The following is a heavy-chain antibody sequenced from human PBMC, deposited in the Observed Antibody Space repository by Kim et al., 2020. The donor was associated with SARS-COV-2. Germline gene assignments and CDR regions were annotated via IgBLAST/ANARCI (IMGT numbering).Heavy chain of an antibody. D-gene: IGHD3-10*01. V-gene: IGHV3-15*01. Sequence: TDYAAPVKGRFTISRDDSKNTLYLQMNSLKTEDTAVYYCTTDDRFGEPPTWGQGTLVTVSS. CDR2: T. J-gene: IGHJ5*02. CDR3: TTDDRFGEPPT.